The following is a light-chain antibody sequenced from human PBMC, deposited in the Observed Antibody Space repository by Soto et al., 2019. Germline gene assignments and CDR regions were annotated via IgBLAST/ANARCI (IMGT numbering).Light chain of an antibody. V-gene: IGKV1-39*01. CDR1: QGISTS. CDR2: TSS. J-gene: IGKJ2*03. CDR3: QQTYSTPYS. Sequence: DIQMTQSPSSLSASVGDRVTITCRASQGISTSLSWYQQKPGKAPNLLIYTSSSLQSGVPSRFSGSGSGTDFTLTISSLQPEDFATYYCQQTYSTPYSFGQGTKLDFK.